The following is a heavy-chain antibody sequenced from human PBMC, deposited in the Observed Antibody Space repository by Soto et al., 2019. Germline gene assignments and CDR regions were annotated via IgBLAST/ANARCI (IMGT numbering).Heavy chain of an antibody. V-gene: IGHV3-23*01. Sequence: SGGSLRLSCAASGFTFASYTMSWVRQAPGKGLQWVSYISDGGHNTYYADSVKGRFTISRDDLKGTLYLQMNSLRAEDTALYYCVREYYGSGVIWGQGTLVTVSS. CDR3: VREYYGSGVI. J-gene: IGHJ4*02. CDR2: ISDGGHNT. CDR1: GFTFASYT. D-gene: IGHD3-10*01.